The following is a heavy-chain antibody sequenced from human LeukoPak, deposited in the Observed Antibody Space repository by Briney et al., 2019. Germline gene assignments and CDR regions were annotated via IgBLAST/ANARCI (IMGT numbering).Heavy chain of an antibody. V-gene: IGHV3-21*01. Sequence: PGGSLRLSCAASGFTFSTYNMNWVRQAPGKGLEWVSSISSGSTYIYYADSVKGRFTISRDNAKNSLYLQIYSLRAEDTAVYYCAGSDTIGYLPREWDYWYFDLWGRGTLVTVSS. J-gene: IGHJ2*01. CDR2: ISSGSTYI. D-gene: IGHD3-22*01. CDR3: AGSDTIGYLPREWDYWYFDL. CDR1: GFTFSTYN.